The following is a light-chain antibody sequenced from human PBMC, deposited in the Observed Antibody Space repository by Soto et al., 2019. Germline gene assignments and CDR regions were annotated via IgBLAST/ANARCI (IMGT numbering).Light chain of an antibody. CDR2: DAS. CDR3: QQRSNWPLT. Sequence: EIVLTQSPATLSLSPGERATLSCRASQSVSSYLAWYQQKPGQAPSLLIYDASNRATGIPARFSGSGSGTELTLTISSLEPEDFAVYYCQQRSNWPLTFGGGTKVEIK. J-gene: IGKJ4*01. V-gene: IGKV3-11*01. CDR1: QSVSSY.